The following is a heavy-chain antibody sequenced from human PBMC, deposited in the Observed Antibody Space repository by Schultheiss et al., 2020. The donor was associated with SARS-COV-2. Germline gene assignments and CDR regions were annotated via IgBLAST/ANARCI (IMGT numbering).Heavy chain of an antibody. J-gene: IGHJ6*02. CDR2: ISAYNGNT. Sequence: ASVKVSCKASGYTFTSYGISWVRQAPGQGLEWMGWISAYNGNTNYAQKLQGRVTMTTDTSTSTAYMELSSLRSEDTAVYYCARWNYDILTGYPRSYYYYYGMDVWGQGTTVTVSS. V-gene: IGHV1-18*01. CDR1: GYTFTSYG. D-gene: IGHD3-9*01. CDR3: ARWNYDILTGYPRSYYYYYGMDV.